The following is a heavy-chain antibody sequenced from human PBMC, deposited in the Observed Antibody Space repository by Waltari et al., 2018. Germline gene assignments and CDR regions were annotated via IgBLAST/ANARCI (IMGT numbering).Heavy chain of an antibody. Sequence: QVQLQESGPGLVKPSETLSLTCTVSGGSISSYYWSWIRQPPGKGLEWIGYIYYSGSTNYNPSLKSRVTISVDTSKNQFSLKLSSVTAADTAVYYCARTYSSGWYPTYFDYWGQGTLVTVSS. CDR3: ARTYSSGWYPTYFDY. CDR2: IYYSGST. J-gene: IGHJ4*02. V-gene: IGHV4-59*01. D-gene: IGHD6-19*01. CDR1: GGSISSYY.